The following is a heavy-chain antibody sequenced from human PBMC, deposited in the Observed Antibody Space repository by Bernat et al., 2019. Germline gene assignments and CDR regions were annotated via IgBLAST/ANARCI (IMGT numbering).Heavy chain of an antibody. CDR2: ISYDGSNK. CDR3: ACGSSGWYKPLDY. Sequence: VQLAESGGGLIQPGGSLRLSCAASGFTFSSYAMHWVRQAPGKGLEWVAVISYDGSNKYYADSVKGRFTISRDNSKNTLYLQMNSLRAEDTAVYYCACGSSGWYKPLDYWGQGTLVTVSS. D-gene: IGHD6-19*01. V-gene: IGHV3-30*01. J-gene: IGHJ4*02. CDR1: GFTFSSYA.